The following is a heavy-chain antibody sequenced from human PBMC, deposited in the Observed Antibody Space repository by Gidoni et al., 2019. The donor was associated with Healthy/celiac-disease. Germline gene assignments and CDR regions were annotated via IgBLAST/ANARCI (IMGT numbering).Heavy chain of an antibody. CDR2: IWYDGSNK. CDR3: ARDHYYGSGTLGD. D-gene: IGHD3-10*01. J-gene: IGHJ4*02. CDR1: GFTFSSYG. Sequence: QVQLVESGGGVVQPGRSLRLSCAASGFTFSSYGMHWVRQAPGKGLEGVAVIWYDGSNKYYADSVKGRFTISRDNSKNTLYLQMNSLRAEDTAVYYCARDHYYGSGTLGDWGQGTLVTVSS. V-gene: IGHV3-33*01.